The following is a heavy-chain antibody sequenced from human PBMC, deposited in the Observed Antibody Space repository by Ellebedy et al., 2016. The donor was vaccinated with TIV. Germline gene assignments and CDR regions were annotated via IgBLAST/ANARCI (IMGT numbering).Heavy chain of an antibody. Sequence: SETLSLTXTVSGGSISSYYWSWIRQPPGKGLEWIGYIYYSGSTNYNPSLKSRVTISVDTSKNQFSLKLSSVTAADTAVYYCAGGSWYRQSLGMDVWGQGTTVTVSS. D-gene: IGHD6-13*01. CDR3: AGGSWYRQSLGMDV. CDR1: GGSISSYY. V-gene: IGHV4-59*01. CDR2: IYYSGST. J-gene: IGHJ6*02.